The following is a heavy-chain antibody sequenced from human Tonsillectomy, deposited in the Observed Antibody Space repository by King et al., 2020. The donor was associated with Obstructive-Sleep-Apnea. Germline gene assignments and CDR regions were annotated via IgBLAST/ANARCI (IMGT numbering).Heavy chain of an antibody. V-gene: IGHV3-7*01. Sequence: VPLVESGGGLVPPGGSLRLSCAASGFPFCSYWMSWVRQAPGKGVEGVANIKQERREKYYMDSVKGRFTLSRENAKNSLYRQMNSLRAEDTGVYYCARNPESIAAAGTGWFDPWGQGTLVTVSS. J-gene: IGHJ5*02. CDR1: GFPFCSYW. CDR3: ARNPESIAAAGTGWFDP. D-gene: IGHD6-13*01. CDR2: IKQERREK.